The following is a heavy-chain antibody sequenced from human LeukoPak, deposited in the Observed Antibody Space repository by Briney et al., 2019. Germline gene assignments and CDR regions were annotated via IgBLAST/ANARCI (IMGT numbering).Heavy chain of an antibody. Sequence: PGGSLRLSCAASGFTFSTYAMSWVRQAPGKGLEWVSGVTNNGGSTYYADSVEGRFTISRDNSKNTLYLQMNSLRAEDTAVYYCVKDHHHGLTVYYFGYWGQGTLVTVSS. J-gene: IGHJ4*02. CDR2: VTNNGGST. CDR1: GFTFSTYA. CDR3: VKDHHHGLTVYYFGY. D-gene: IGHD3-3*01. V-gene: IGHV3-23*01.